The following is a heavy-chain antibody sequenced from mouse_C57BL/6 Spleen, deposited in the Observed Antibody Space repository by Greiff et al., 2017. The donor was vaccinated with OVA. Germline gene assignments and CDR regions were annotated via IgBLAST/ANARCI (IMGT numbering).Heavy chain of an antibody. CDR1: GYTFTDYN. CDR2: INPNNGGT. D-gene: IGHD2-4*01. J-gene: IGHJ4*01. V-gene: IGHV1-22*01. Sequence: VQLKESGPELVKPGASVKMSCKASGYTFTDYNMHWVKQSHGKSLEWIGYINPNNGGTSYNQKFKGKATLTVNKSSSTAYMELRSLTSEDSAVYYCARVDDYPDAMDYWGQGTSVTVSS. CDR3: ARVDDYPDAMDY.